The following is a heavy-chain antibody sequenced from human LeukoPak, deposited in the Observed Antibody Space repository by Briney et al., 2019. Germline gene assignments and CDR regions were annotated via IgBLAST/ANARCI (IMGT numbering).Heavy chain of an antibody. CDR3: ARDGWMDV. J-gene: IGHJ6*02. D-gene: IGHD2-15*01. V-gene: IGHV1-69*04. CDR1: GGTFTDYG. CDR2: TIPILGTS. Sequence: SVKVSCRASGGTFTDYGISWVRQAPGQGLEWMGRTIPILGTSNYAQKFQGRVTISADKSTSTSYMELSSLRTEDTAVYYCARDGWMDVWGQGTTVTVSS.